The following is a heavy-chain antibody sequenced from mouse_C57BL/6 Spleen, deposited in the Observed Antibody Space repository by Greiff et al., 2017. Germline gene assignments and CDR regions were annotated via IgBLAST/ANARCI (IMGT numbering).Heavy chain of an antibody. D-gene: IGHD3-2*02. CDR3: ARSLDSSGFYAMDY. V-gene: IGHV1-81*01. J-gene: IGHJ4*01. Sequence: VQLQQSGAELARPGASVKLSCKASGYTFTSYGISWVKQRTGQGLEWIGEIYPRSGNTYYNEKFKGKATLTADKSSGTAYMERRSLTSEDSAVYFSARSLDSSGFYAMDYWGQGTSVTVSS. CDR2: IYPRSGNT. CDR1: GYTFTSYG.